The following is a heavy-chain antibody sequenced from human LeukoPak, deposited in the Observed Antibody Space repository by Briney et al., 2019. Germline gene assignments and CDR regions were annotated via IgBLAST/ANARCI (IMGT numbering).Heavy chain of an antibody. CDR3: ARLGYSSGWYEDYFDY. D-gene: IGHD6-19*01. V-gene: IGHV4-30-4*02. CDR2: IYYSGST. CDR1: GGSISSGDYY. J-gene: IGHJ4*02. Sequence: PSETLSLTCTVSGGSISSGDYYWSWIRQPPGKGLEWTGYIYYSGSTYYNPSLKSRVTISVDTSKNQFSLKLSSVTAADTAVYYCARLGYSSGWYEDYFDYWGQGTLVTVSS.